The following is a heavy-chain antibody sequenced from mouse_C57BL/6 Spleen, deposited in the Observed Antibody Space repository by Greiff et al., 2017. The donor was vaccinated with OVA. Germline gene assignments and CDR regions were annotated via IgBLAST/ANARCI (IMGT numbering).Heavy chain of an antibody. CDR3: ARGTTVVATRYFDV. CDR1: GYAFSSSW. Sequence: QVHVKQSGPELVKPGASVKISCKASGYAFSSSWMNWVKQRPGKGLEWIGRIYPGDGDTNYNGKFKGKATLTADKSSSTAYMQLSSLTSEDSAVYFCARGTTVVATRYFDVWGTGTTVTVSS. CDR2: IYPGDGDT. D-gene: IGHD1-1*01. J-gene: IGHJ1*03. V-gene: IGHV1-82*01.